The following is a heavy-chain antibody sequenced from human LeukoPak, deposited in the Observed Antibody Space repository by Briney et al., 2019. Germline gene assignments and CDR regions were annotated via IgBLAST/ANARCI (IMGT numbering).Heavy chain of an antibody. V-gene: IGHV3-30-3*01. J-gene: IGHJ1*01. CDR2: ISYDGSNK. D-gene: IGHD6-13*01. Sequence: PGGSRRLSCAASGFTFSSYAMHWVRQAPGKGLEWVAVISYDGSNKYYADSVKGRFTISRDNSKNTLYLQMNSLRAEDTAVYYCARDPAAGFTEYFQHWGQGTLVTVSS. CDR3: ARDPAAGFTEYFQH. CDR1: GFTFSSYA.